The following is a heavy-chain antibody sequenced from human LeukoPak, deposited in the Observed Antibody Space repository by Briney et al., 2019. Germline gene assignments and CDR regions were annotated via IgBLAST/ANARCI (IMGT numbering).Heavy chain of an antibody. CDR2: IYYSGST. D-gene: IGHD4-23*01. V-gene: IGHV4-39*07. J-gene: IGHJ4*02. Sequence: SETLSLTCSVSGVSIDSSSYYWGWIRQPPGKGLEWIGNIYYSGSTSYDPSLKSRVTMSVDLSKDQFSLNLSSVTAADTAVYYCARNRYGGNSGGDYFDYWGQGTLVTVSS. CDR1: GVSIDSSSYY. CDR3: ARNRYGGNSGGDYFDY.